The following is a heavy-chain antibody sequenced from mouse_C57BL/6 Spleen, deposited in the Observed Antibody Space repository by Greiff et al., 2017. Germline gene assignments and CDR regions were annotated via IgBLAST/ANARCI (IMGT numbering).Heavy chain of an antibody. CDR3: ARSSLYGWFAY. CDR2: IRNKANGYTT. D-gene: IGHD1-1*01. V-gene: IGHV7-3*01. Sequence: EVKLVESGGGLVQPGGSLSLSCAASGFTFTDYYMSWVRQPPGKALEWLGFIRNKANGYTTEYSASVKGRFTISRDNSQSILYLQMNALRAEDSATYYCARSSLYGWFAYWGQGTLVTVSA. CDR1: GFTFTDYY. J-gene: IGHJ3*01.